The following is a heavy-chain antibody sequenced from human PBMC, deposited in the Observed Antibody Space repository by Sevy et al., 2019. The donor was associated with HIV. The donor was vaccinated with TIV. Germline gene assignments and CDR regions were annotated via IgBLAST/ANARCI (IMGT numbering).Heavy chain of an antibody. D-gene: IGHD2-15*01. V-gene: IGHV3-21*01. CDR1: GFTCSNYN. CDR2: ISSSSRYI. J-gene: IGHJ6*02. Sequence: GGSLRLSCAASGFTCSNYNMNWVRQAPGKGLEWVSSISSSSRYIYYADSMKGRFTISRDNAKNSLYLQMNSLRAEDTAVYYCARVVAYCSGGSCFPGYYYGMDVWGQGTTVTVSS. CDR3: ARVVAYCSGGSCFPGYYYGMDV.